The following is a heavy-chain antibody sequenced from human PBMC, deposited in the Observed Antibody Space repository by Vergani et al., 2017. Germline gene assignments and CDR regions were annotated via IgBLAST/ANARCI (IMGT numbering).Heavy chain of an antibody. CDR3: AKGFDFWSGYHPFDY. CDR2: ISWNSGSI. CDR1: GFTFDDYA. V-gene: IGHV3-9*01. J-gene: IGHJ4*02. D-gene: IGHD3-3*01. Sequence: EVQLLESGGGLVQPGGSLRLSCAASGFTFDDYAMHWVRQAPGKGLEWVSGISWNSGSIGYADSVKGRFTISRDNAKNSLYLQMNSLRAEDTALYYCAKGFDFWSGYHPFDYWGQGTLVTVSS.